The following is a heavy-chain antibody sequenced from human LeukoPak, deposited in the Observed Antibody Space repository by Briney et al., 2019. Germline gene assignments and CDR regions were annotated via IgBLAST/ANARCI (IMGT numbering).Heavy chain of an antibody. CDR1: GYRFSSYG. D-gene: IGHD3-22*01. J-gene: IGHJ3*02. Sequence: ASVKVSCKASGYRFSSYGISWVRQAPGQGLEWMGWISAYNGNTNYAQKLQGRVTMTTDTSTSTAYMELRSLRSDDTAVYYCARTEYYYDSSGHPRSNAFDIWGQATMVTVSP. V-gene: IGHV1-18*01. CDR2: ISAYNGNT. CDR3: ARTEYYYDSSGHPRSNAFDI.